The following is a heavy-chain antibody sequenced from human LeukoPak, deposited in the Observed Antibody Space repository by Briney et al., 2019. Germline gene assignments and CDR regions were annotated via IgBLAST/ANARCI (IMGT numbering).Heavy chain of an antibody. CDR1: GYTFTGYY. CDR3: ARSYYDSSGYYYGDFDY. V-gene: IGHV1-2*04. CDR2: INPNSGGT. J-gene: IGHJ4*02. D-gene: IGHD3-22*01. Sequence: GASVKVSCKASGYTFTGYYMHWVRQAPGQGLEWMGWINPNSGGTNYAQKFQGWVTTTRDTSISTAYMELSRLRSDDTAVYYCARSYYDSSGYYYGDFDYWGQGTLVTVSS.